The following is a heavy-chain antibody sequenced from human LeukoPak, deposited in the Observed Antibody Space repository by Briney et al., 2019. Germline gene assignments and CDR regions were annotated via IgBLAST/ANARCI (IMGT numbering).Heavy chain of an antibody. CDR2: ISDSGSST. D-gene: IGHD1-26*01. CDR3: TRDFIIGTEQLQVGFDP. V-gene: IGHV3-23*01. J-gene: IGHJ5*02. CDR1: GFTFSNYA. Sequence: PGGSLRLSCAASGFTFSNYAMSWVRQAPGKGLEWVSTISDSGSSTYYADSVKGRFTISRDNSKNTVYLQMGSLRAEDMAVYYCTRDFIIGTEQLQVGFDPWGQGTLVTVSS.